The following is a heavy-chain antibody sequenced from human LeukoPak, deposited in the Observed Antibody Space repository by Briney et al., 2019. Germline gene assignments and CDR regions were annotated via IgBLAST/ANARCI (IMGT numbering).Heavy chain of an antibody. Sequence: PSETLSLTCTVSGGSISSGSYYWSWIRQPPGKGLEWIGRIYTSGSTNYNPSLKSRVTISVDTSKNQFSLKLSSVTAADTAVYYCARLGIAAAGTYYYYTDVWGKGTTVTVSS. CDR2: IYTSGST. D-gene: IGHD6-13*01. CDR3: ARLGIAAAGTYYYYTDV. CDR1: GGSISSGSYY. V-gene: IGHV4-61*02. J-gene: IGHJ6*03.